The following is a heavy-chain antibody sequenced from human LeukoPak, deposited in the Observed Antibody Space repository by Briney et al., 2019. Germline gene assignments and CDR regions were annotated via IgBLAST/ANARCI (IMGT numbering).Heavy chain of an antibody. CDR3: ARACGGDCYTYGMGV. CDR2: ISSSSSTI. V-gene: IGHV3-48*04. CDR1: GFTFISYS. D-gene: IGHD2-21*02. Sequence: GGSLRLSCAASGFTFISYSMNWVRQAPGKGLEWVSYISSSSSTIYYADSVKGRFTISRDNAKNSLYLQMNSLRAEDTAVYYCARACGGDCYTYGMGVWGQGTTVTVSS. J-gene: IGHJ6*02.